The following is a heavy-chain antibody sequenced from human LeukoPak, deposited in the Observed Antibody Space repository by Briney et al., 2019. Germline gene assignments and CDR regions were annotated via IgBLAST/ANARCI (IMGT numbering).Heavy chain of an antibody. CDR1: GFTVSSNY. Sequence: GGSLRLSCAASGFTVSSNYMSWVRQAPGKGLEWVSVIYGGGSTYYADSVKGRFTISRDNSKNTLYLQMNSLRAEDTAVYYCARYYGSGSYYNFDYWGQGTLVTVSS. J-gene: IGHJ4*02. CDR3: ARYYGSGSYYNFDY. V-gene: IGHV3-53*01. D-gene: IGHD3-10*01. CDR2: IYGGGST.